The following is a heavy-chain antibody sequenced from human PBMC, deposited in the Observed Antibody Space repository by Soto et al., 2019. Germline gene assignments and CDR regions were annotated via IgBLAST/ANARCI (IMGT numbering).Heavy chain of an antibody. Sequence: ASVKVSCKASGYTFTSYDINWVRQATGQGLEWMGWMNPNSGNTGYAQKFQGRVTMTRNTSISTAYMELSSLRSEDTAVYYCARVVVVRNWLDPWGQGTLVTVSS. J-gene: IGHJ5*02. V-gene: IGHV1-8*01. D-gene: IGHD2-15*01. CDR3: ARVVVVRNWLDP. CDR1: GYTFTSYD. CDR2: MNPNSGNT.